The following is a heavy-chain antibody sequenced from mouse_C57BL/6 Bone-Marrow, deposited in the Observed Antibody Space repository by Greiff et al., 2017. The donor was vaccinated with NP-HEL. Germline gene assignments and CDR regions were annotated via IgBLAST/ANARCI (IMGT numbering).Heavy chain of an antibody. CDR1: GYTFTTYP. CDR2: FHPYNDDT. J-gene: IGHJ2*01. CDR3: ARKDPYGLFDD. Sequence: QVHVKQSGAELVKPGASVKMSCKASGYTFTTYPIEWMKQNHGKSLEWIGNFHPYNDDTTYNEKFKGKATLTVEKSSSTVYLELSRLTSDDSAVYYCARKDPYGLFDDWGQGTTLTVSS. V-gene: IGHV1-47*01. D-gene: IGHD1-1*01.